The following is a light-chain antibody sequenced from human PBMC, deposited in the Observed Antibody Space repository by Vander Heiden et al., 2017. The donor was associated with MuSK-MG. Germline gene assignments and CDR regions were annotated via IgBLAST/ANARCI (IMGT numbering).Light chain of an antibody. V-gene: IGLV3-21*02. CDR1: NIGSKT. J-gene: IGLJ2*01. CDR3: QVWDSSSDHLV. CDR2: GDS. Sequence: SYVLTQLPSVSVAPGQTASITCGGNNIGSKTVHWYQHKPGQAPVLVVHGDSDRPSGIPERFSGSNSGNTAALTISRVEAGDEADYYCQVWDSSSDHLVFGGGTKLTVL.